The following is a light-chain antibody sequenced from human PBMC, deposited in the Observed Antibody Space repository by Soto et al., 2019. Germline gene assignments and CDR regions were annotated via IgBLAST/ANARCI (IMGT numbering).Light chain of an antibody. CDR2: AAS. V-gene: IGKV1-39*01. J-gene: IGKJ5*01. CDR3: QQSDSTPAIT. CDR1: QTIRTY. Sequence: DIQMTQSPSSLSASVGDRVTITCRASQTIRTYLNWYQQKPGKAPKLLIYAASTLQSGVPSRFSGSGSGTDFTLTISSLQPEDFATYYCQQSDSTPAITFGPGTRLEIK.